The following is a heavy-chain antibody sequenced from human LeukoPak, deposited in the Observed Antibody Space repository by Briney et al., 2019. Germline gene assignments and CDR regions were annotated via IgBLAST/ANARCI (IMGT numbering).Heavy chain of an antibody. CDR3: AIDKVVVAASGKYYFDY. Sequence: PSETLSLTCSVSGAPVNNHHWGWIRQPAGKGLEWIGRITASGSTNYTPSLRSRVAISVDKSKNQLFLRLASVAAADTAVYYCAIDKVVVAASGKYYFDYCGQGTLVAVSS. J-gene: IGHJ4*02. CDR1: GAPVNNHH. CDR2: ITASGST. V-gene: IGHV4-4*07. D-gene: IGHD2-15*01.